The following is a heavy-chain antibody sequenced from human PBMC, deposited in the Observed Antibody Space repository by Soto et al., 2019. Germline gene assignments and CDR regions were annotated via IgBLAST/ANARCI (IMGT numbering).Heavy chain of an antibody. D-gene: IGHD4-17*01. Sequence: QVQLQESGPGLVKPSQTLSLTCTVSGGSISSGGYYWSWIRQHPGKGLEWIGYIYYSGSTYYNPSLKLRVTISEDTSKNHSSLTLTSVTAADTAVYYCARDGDYNPVLYYWGQGTLVTVSS. CDR2: IYYSGST. J-gene: IGHJ4*02. CDR3: ARDGDYNPVLYY. CDR1: GGSISSGGYY. V-gene: IGHV4-31*03.